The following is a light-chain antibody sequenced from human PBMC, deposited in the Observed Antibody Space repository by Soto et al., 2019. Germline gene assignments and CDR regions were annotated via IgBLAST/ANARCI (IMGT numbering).Light chain of an antibody. CDR1: SSNIGSNY. CDR3: HSYDSSLSGSGV. V-gene: IGLV1-47*01. CDR2: RNN. Sequence: QAVVTQPPSASGTPGQRVTISCSGSSSNIGSNYVYWYQQLPGTAPKLLIYRNNQRPSGVPDRFSGSKSGTSASLAISGLRSEDEADYYCHSYDSSLSGSGVFGGGTKLTVL. J-gene: IGLJ2*01.